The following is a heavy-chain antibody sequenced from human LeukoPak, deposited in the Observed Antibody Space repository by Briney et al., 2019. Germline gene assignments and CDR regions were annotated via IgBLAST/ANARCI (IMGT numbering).Heavy chain of an antibody. CDR1: GYSISSGYY. CDR3: ARTRGRGDY. J-gene: IGHJ4*02. CDR2: IYHSGST. Sequence: SETLSLTCTVSGYSISSGYYWGWIRQPPGKGLEWIGSIYHSGSTYYNPSLKSRVTVSVDTSKNQFSLKLSSVTAADTAVYYCARTRGRGDYWGQGTLVTVSS. V-gene: IGHV4-38-2*02. D-gene: IGHD3-10*01.